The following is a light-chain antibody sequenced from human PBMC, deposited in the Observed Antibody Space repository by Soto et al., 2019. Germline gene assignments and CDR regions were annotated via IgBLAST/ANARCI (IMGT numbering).Light chain of an antibody. CDR1: QSIVANY. Sequence: EIVLTQSPGTLSLSPGEGATLSCRASQSIVANYLAWYQQKPGQSPRLLIYDISTRATGVPDRFSGSGSRTDFTLTITALEPEDSAVYYCQHYGSSPGTFGQGTKVEVK. CDR3: QHYGSSPGT. V-gene: IGKV3-20*01. CDR2: DIS. J-gene: IGKJ1*01.